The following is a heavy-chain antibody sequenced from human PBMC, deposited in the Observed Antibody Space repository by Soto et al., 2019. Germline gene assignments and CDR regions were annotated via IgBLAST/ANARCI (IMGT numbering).Heavy chain of an antibody. CDR2: IIPIFGTA. J-gene: IGHJ3*02. Sequence: SVTVSCKASGGTFSSYAIIWVRQAPGQGLEWMGGIIPIFGTANYAQKLQGRVTITADEATSTPYMELNSLRYEDTAVYYCARDRGCSGGSCYLRERNAFDIWGQGTMVTVSS. V-gene: IGHV1-69*13. CDR1: GGTFSSYA. D-gene: IGHD2-15*01. CDR3: ARDRGCSGGSCYLRERNAFDI.